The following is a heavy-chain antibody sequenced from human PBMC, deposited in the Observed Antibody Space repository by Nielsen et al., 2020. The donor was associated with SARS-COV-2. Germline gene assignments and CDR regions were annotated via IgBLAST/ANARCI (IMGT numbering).Heavy chain of an antibody. V-gene: IGHV4-31*03. Sequence: SETLSLTCIVSGDSISSGGYYWTWIRKYPGKGLEWIGYIYNRGTTYYNPSLKSRITISVDTSKNQFSLKLRSVTAADTALYYCTREAGYSGYEDWGLGTLVTVSS. D-gene: IGHD5-12*01. CDR3: TREAGYSGYED. CDR1: GDSISSGGYY. CDR2: IYNRGTT. J-gene: IGHJ4*02.